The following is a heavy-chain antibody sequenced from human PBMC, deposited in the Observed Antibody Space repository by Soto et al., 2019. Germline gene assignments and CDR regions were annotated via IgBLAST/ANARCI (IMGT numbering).Heavy chain of an antibody. V-gene: IGHV4-31*03. D-gene: IGHD3-3*01. CDR1: GGSISSGDYY. CDR2: IDYSGST. J-gene: IGHJ5*02. CDR3: ARWWSGSRQGFDP. Sequence: QVQLQESGPGLVKPSQTLSLTCTVSGGSISSGDYYWSWIRQHPGKGLEWIGYIDYSGSTYYNPSLKRRVTISVDTSKNQLSVKLNSVAAAATAVYYCARWWSGSRQGFDPWGEGTLVTVSS.